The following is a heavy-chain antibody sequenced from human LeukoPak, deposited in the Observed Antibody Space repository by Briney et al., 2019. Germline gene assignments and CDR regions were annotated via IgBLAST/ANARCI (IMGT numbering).Heavy chain of an antibody. D-gene: IGHD6-25*01. CDR1: GGSISSYY. J-gene: IGHJ6*03. Sequence: SETLSLTCTVSGGSISSYYWSWIRQPAGKGLEWIGRIYTSGSTNYNPSLKSRVTMSVDTSKNQFSLKLRSVTAADTAVYYCERSGSAYYYYYIDVWGKGTTVTVSS. CDR3: ERSGSAYYYYYIDV. CDR2: IYTSGST. V-gene: IGHV4-4*07.